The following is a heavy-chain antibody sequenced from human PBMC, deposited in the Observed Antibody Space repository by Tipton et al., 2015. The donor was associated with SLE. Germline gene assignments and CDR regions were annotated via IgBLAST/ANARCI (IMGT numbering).Heavy chain of an antibody. J-gene: IGHJ4*02. Sequence: TLSLTCTVSGGSISSYYWNWIRQPPGKGLEWIGSIYYSGSTNYKPSFKSRVTISVDTSKKQFSLKLSSVTAADTAVYYCARAPYYYGSGSYTLDYWGQGTLVTVSS. CDR3: ARAPYYYGSGSYTLDY. CDR1: GGSISSYY. V-gene: IGHV4-59*01. CDR2: IYYSGST. D-gene: IGHD3-10*01.